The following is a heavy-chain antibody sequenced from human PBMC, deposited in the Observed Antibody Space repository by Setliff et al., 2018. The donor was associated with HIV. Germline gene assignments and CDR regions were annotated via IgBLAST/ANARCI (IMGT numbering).Heavy chain of an antibody. CDR2: IDSNNGNR. D-gene: IGHD2-8*01. Sequence: ASVKVSCKASGYSLSTYAISWVRQAPGQGLEWMGWIDSNNGNRNFAQRFRGRVTMTTDIPTNTAYMEVRSLSFDDTAVYYCVRLTADRTNYYYYMDVWGKGTTVTV. CDR3: VRLTADRTNYYYYMDV. CDR1: GYSLSTYA. J-gene: IGHJ6*03. V-gene: IGHV1-18*01.